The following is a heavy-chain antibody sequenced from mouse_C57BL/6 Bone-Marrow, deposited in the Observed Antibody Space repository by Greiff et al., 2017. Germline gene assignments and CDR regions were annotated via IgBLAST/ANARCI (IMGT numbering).Heavy chain of an antibody. Sequence: EVQLQESGPGLVKPSQSLSLTCSVTGYSITSGYYWNWIRQFPGNKLEWMGYISYDGSNNYNPSLKNRISITRDTSKNQFFLKLNSVTTEDTATYYCARGYSGNFDYWGQGTTLTVSS. CDR1: GYSITSGYY. CDR3: ARGYSGNFDY. D-gene: IGHD2-12*01. J-gene: IGHJ2*01. CDR2: ISYDGSN. V-gene: IGHV3-6*01.